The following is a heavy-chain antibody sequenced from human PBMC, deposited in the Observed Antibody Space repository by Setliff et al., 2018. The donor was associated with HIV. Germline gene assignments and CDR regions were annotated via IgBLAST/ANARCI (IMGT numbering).Heavy chain of an antibody. Sequence: GGSLRLSCAASGFTFSGYGMHWVRQAPGRGLEWVAFIWSDGSNKYYADSVKGRFTISRDNSRNIVYLQMNSLTTEDTAVYYCAKPTTVVTSYYFDSWGQGTQVTVSS. J-gene: IGHJ4*02. CDR1: GFTFSGYG. D-gene: IGHD4-17*01. V-gene: IGHV3-30*02. CDR3: AKPTTVVTSYYFDS. CDR2: IWSDGSNK.